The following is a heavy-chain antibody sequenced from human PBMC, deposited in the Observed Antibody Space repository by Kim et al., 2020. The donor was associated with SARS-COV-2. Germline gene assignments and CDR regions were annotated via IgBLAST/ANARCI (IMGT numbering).Heavy chain of an antibody. V-gene: IGHV3-7*03. J-gene: IGHJ4*02. Sequence: YMDTVEAPFTISRDNATNSLYLQRNSLRAEDTAMYYCAREGDTVTSFDYWGQGTLVTVSS. D-gene: IGHD4-17*01. CDR3: AREGDTVTSFDY.